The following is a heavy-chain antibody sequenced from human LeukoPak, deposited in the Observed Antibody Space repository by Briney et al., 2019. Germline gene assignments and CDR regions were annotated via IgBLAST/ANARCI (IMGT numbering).Heavy chain of an antibody. D-gene: IGHD6-19*01. V-gene: IGHV1-69*13. Sequence: SVKVSCKASGGTFSSYAISWVRQAPGQGLEWMGGIIPIFGTANYAQKFQGRVTITADESTSTAYMELSSLRSEDTAVYYCASWYSSDHDAFDIWGQGTMVTVSS. CDR2: IIPIFGTA. J-gene: IGHJ3*02. CDR1: GGTFSSYA. CDR3: ASWYSSDHDAFDI.